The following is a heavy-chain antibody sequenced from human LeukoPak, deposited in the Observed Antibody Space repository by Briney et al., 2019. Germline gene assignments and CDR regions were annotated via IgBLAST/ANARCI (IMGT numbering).Heavy chain of an antibody. D-gene: IGHD3-9*01. CDR2: IYYSGST. CDR1: GGSISSGGYY. Sequence: SETLSLTCTVSGGSISSGGYYWSWIRQHPGKGLEWIGYIYYSGSTYYNPSLKSRVTISVDTSKNQFSLKLSSVTATDTAVYYCARVDYDILTGYSSFDYWGQGTLVTVSS. J-gene: IGHJ4*02. CDR3: ARVDYDILTGYSSFDY. V-gene: IGHV4-31*03.